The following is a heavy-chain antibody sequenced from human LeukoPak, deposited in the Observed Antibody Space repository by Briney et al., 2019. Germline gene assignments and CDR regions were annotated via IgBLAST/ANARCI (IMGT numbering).Heavy chain of an antibody. CDR2: IKQDGSEK. J-gene: IGHJ3*02. D-gene: IGHD2-2*01. CDR3: ARNLGYCSSTSCYAFDI. V-gene: IGHV3-7*01. Sequence: GGSLRLSCAASGFTFSRYWMSWVRQAPGKGLEWVTNIKQDGSEKYYVDSVKGRFTISRDNAKNSLYLQMNSLRAEDTAVYYCARNLGYCSSTSCYAFDIWGQGTMVTVSS. CDR1: GFTFSRYW.